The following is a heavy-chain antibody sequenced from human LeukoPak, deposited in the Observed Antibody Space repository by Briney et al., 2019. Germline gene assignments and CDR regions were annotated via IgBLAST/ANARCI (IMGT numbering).Heavy chain of an antibody. V-gene: IGHV1-69*01. D-gene: IGHD2-2*01. CDR3: ARDAALGVVPAAMGFDY. Sequence: ASVKVSGKACGCTFSSYAISWVRQAPGQGREWMGGIIPIFCTANYAQKFQGRVTITADESTSTAYMELSSLRSEDTAVYYCARDAALGVVPAAMGFDYWGQGTLVTVSS. J-gene: IGHJ4*02. CDR2: IIPIFCTA. CDR1: GCTFSSYA.